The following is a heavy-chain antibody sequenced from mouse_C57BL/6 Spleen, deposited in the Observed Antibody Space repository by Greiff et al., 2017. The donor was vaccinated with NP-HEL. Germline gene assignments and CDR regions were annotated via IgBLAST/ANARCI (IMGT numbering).Heavy chain of an antibody. CDR3: ARHYDYDGAWFAY. J-gene: IGHJ3*01. CDR1: GFTFSSYG. V-gene: IGHV5-6*02. Sequence: DVKLVESGGDLVKPGGSLKLSCAASGFTFSSYGMSWVRQTPDKRLEWVATISSGGSYTYYPDSVKGRFTISRDNAKNTLYLQMSSLKAEDTAMYYCARHYDYDGAWFAYWGQGTLVTVSA. CDR2: ISSGGSYT. D-gene: IGHD2-4*01.